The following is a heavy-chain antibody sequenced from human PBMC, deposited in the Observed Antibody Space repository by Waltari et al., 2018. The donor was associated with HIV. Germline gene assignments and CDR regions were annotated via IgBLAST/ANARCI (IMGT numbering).Heavy chain of an antibody. V-gene: IGHV3-9*01. CDR2: ISWNSGSI. CDR3: AKGPFDY. CDR1: GFTFDDYA. Sequence: DVQLVESGGGLVQPGRSLRLSCAASGFTFDDYAMHWVRQAPGKGLEWVAGISWNSGSIGYEDSVKGRFTISRDNAKNSVYLEMNSLRTEDTALYYCAKGPFDYWGQGTLVTVSS. J-gene: IGHJ4*02.